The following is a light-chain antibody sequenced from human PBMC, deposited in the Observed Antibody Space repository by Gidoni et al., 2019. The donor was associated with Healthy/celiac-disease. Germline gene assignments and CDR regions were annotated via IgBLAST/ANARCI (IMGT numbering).Light chain of an antibody. CDR2: GTS. CDR3: QSYDSSLSAHVV. J-gene: IGLJ2*01. Sequence: QSVLTPPPSVSGATGQRVTISCTGSSSNSGAGYDVHWYQQLPGTAPKLLISGTSNRPSGVPDRFSGSKSGTSASLAITGLQAEDEADYYCQSYDSSLSAHVVFGGGTKLTVL. CDR1: SSNSGAGYD. V-gene: IGLV1-40*01.